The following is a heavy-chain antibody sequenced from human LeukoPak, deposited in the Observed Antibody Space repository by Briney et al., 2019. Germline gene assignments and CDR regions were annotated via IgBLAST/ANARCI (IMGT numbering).Heavy chain of an antibody. J-gene: IGHJ4*02. CDR2: VNPNSGGT. Sequence: ASVKVSCKASGYTFTGYYMHWVRQAPGQGLEWMGWVNPNSGGTNYAQKFQGRVTMTRDTSISTAYMDLSRLRSDDTAVYYCASRSFNDYSTYYFDYWGQGTLVTVSS. CDR3: ASRSFNDYSTYYFDY. D-gene: IGHD4-4*01. CDR1: GYTFTGYY. V-gene: IGHV1-2*02.